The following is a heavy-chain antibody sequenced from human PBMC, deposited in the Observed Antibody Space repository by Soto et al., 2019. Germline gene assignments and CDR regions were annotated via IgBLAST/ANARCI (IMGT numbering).Heavy chain of an antibody. CDR1: GGSFSGYY. CDR3: AVRGSGSYYNNNWFDP. J-gene: IGHJ5*02. D-gene: IGHD3-10*01. Sequence: SETLSLTCAVYGGSFSGYYWSWIRQPPGKGLEWIGEINHSGSTNYNPSLKSRVTISVDTSKNQFSLKLSSVTAADTAVYYCAVRGSGSYYNNNWFDPWGQGTLVT. CDR2: INHSGST. V-gene: IGHV4-34*01.